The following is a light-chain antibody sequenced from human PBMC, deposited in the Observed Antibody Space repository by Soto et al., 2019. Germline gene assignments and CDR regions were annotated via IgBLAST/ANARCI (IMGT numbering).Light chain of an antibody. CDR1: SSDVGSYNY. CDR2: EVT. CDR3: SSYAGSNEYV. V-gene: IGLV2-8*01. Sequence: QSALTQPPSASGSPGQSVTISCTGTSSDVGSYNYVSWYQQYPGKAPKLMIYEVTKRPSGVPDRFSGSKSGNTASLTVSGLQAEDEADYYCSSYAGSNEYVFGTGTKVTVL. J-gene: IGLJ1*01.